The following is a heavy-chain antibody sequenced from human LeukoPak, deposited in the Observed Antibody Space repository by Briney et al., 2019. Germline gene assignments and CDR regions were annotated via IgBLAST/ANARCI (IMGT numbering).Heavy chain of an antibody. V-gene: IGHV3-23*01. CDR2: ISASGSST. D-gene: IGHD3-10*01. CDR3: AKKYDSGTFDY. J-gene: IGHJ4*02. Sequence: GGSLRLSCAASGLTFSIYVMNWVRQAPGKGLEWVSTISASGSSTYYADSVKGRFTISRDNSKNTLYLQMNSLRAEDTAVYYCAKKYDSGTFDYWGQGTLVTVSS. CDR1: GLTFSIYV.